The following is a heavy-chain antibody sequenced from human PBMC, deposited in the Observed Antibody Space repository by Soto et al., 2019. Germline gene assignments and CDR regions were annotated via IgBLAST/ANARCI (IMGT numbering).Heavy chain of an antibody. D-gene: IGHD2-15*01. J-gene: IGHJ6*02. CDR3: ARRYCSGGSCHPYYYGMDV. CDR2: IIPILGIA. Sequence: QVQLVQSGAEVKKPGSSVKVSCKASGGTFSSYTISWVRQAPGQGLEWMGRIIPILGIANYAQKFQGRVTITADKXXSXAXXELSSLRSEDTDVYYCARRYCSGGSCHPYYYGMDVWGQGTTVTVSS. V-gene: IGHV1-69*02. CDR1: GGTFSSYT.